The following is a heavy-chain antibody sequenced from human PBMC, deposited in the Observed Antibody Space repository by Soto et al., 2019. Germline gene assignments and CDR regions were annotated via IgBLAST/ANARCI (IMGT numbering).Heavy chain of an antibody. CDR2: IKSDGSEM. V-gene: IGHV3-7*03. J-gene: IGHJ1*01. D-gene: IGHD3-22*01. Sequence: GGSLRLSCVASGFTFSSYWMSWVRQAPGKGLEWVANIKSDGSEMYYVDSVKGRFTISRDNARKSLYLQMNSLRVEDTALYYCARDLGVVITAEYFQHWGQGTQVTVSS. CDR1: GFTFSSYW. CDR3: ARDLGVVITAEYFQH.